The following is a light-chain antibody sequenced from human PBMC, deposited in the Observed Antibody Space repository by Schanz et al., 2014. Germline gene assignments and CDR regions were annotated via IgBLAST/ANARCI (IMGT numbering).Light chain of an antibody. J-gene: IGKJ2*01. CDR1: QSVSSN. V-gene: IGKV3-20*01. Sequence: EIVMTQSPATLSVSPGERATLSCRASQSVSSNLAWYQQKPGQAPRLLIYGASNRATGIPDKFTGSGSGTDFTLTISRLEPEDFAVYYCQQYGTSPGTFGQGTKLEIK. CDR3: QQYGTSPGT. CDR2: GAS.